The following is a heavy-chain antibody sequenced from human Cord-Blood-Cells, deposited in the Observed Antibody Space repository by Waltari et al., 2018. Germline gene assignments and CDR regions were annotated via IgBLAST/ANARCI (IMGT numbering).Heavy chain of an antibody. Sequence: GLEWVSYISSSGSTIYYADSVKGRFTISRDNAKNSLYLQMNSLRAEDTAVYYCARAGYSSSFAFDIWGQGTMVTVSS. CDR2: ISSSGSTI. J-gene: IGHJ3*02. CDR3: ARAGYSSSFAFDI. D-gene: IGHD6-6*01. V-gene: IGHV3-11*01.